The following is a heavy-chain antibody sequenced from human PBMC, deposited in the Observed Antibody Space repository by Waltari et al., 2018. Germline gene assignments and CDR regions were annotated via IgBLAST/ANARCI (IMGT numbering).Heavy chain of an antibody. CDR3: ARGLIAAPYWAKRGWFDP. V-gene: IGHV4-34*01. CDR2: INHSGST. CDR1: GGSFSGYY. D-gene: IGHD6-6*01. J-gene: IGHJ5*02. Sequence: QVQLQQWGAGLLKPSETLSLTCAVYGGSFSGYYWSWLRQPPGKGLEWIGEINHSGSTNYNPSLKSRVTISVDTSKNQFSLKLSSVTAADTAVYYCARGLIAAPYWAKRGWFDPWGQGTLVTVSS.